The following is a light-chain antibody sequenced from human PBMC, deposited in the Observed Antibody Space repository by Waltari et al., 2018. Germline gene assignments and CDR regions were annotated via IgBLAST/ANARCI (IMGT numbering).Light chain of an antibody. CDR2: KAS. CDR3: QQYNTYSS. CDR1: QSISNW. Sequence: DIQMTQSPSSPSASVGDRATITCRASQSISNWLAWYQQKPGKAPILLIYKASILKSGVPSRFSGSGSGTQFTLTISSLQPGDFATYYCQQYNTYSSFGQGTKLEI. V-gene: IGKV1-5*03. J-gene: IGKJ2*01.